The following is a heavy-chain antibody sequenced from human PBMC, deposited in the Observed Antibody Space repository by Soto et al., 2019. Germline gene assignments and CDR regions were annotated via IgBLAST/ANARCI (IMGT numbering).Heavy chain of an antibody. CDR2: ISSSSSTI. CDR3: ARDRGLGMRYFDY. J-gene: IGHJ4*02. Sequence: GGSLRLSCAASGFTFSSYSMNWVRQAPGKGLEWVSYISSSSSTIYYADSVKGRFTISRDNAKNSLYLQMNNLRAEDTAVYYCARDRGLGMRYFDYWGQGTLVTVSS. CDR1: GFTFSSYS. D-gene: IGHD7-27*01. V-gene: IGHV3-48*04.